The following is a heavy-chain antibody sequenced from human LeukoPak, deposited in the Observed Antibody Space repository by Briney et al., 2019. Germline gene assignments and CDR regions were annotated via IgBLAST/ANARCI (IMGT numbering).Heavy chain of an antibody. CDR2: IYYSGST. V-gene: IGHV4-59*01. CDR3: ARRCGGYSGYGADY. D-gene: IGHD5-12*01. J-gene: IGHJ4*02. Sequence: TSETLSLTCTVSGGSISIYYWSCIRQPPGKGLEWIGYIYYSGSTNYNLSLKSRVTISVDTSKNHFSLKLSSVTAADTAVYYCARRCGGYSGYGADYWGQGTLVTVSS. CDR1: GGSISIYY.